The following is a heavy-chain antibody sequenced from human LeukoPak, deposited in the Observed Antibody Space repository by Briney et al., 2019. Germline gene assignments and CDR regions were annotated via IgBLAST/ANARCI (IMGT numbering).Heavy chain of an antibody. V-gene: IGHV3-48*01. CDR1: GFSFSS. J-gene: IGHJ6*03. CDR2: ISSSRRAI. D-gene: IGHD3-3*01. Sequence: GGSLTLSCAASGFSFSSFNWVRQAPGKGLEWISYISSSRRAIYYADSVRGRFTVSRENAKNSLFLEMSSLRAEDTAVYYCAREGCYYDSGSGPEPCCNYYMAVWGKGTTVTVSS. CDR3: AREGCYYDSGSGPEPCCNYYMAV.